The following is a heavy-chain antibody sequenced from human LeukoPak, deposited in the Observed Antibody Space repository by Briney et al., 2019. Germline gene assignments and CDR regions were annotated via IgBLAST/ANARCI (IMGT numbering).Heavy chain of an antibody. CDR1: GFTFSSYA. Sequence: GGFLRLSCAASGFTFSSYAMSWVRQAPGKGLEWVSVISASGGSTYYADSVKGRFAISRDNSKNTLYLQMNSLRAEDTAVYYCGKRNSKIDYWGQGTLVTVSS. D-gene: IGHD2/OR15-2a*01. J-gene: IGHJ4*02. CDR3: GKRNSKIDY. CDR2: ISASGGST. V-gene: IGHV3-23*01.